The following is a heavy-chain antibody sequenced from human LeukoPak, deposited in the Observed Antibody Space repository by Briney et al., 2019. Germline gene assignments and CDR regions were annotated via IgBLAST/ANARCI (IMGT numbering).Heavy chain of an antibody. V-gene: IGHV4-39*01. J-gene: IGHJ4*02. Sequence: SETLSLTCTVSGGSISSSSYYWGWIRQPPGKGLEWIGDIYYSGSTYYNPSLKSRVTISVDTSKNQFSLKLSSVTAADTAVYFCARHRRLSYFDYWGQGTLVTVSS. D-gene: IGHD2/OR15-2a*01. CDR1: GGSISSSSYY. CDR2: IYYSGST. CDR3: ARHRRLSYFDY.